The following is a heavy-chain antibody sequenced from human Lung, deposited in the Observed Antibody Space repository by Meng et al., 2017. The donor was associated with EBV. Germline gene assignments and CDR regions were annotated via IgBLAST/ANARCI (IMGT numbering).Heavy chain of an antibody. CDR2: IYDCGST. D-gene: IGHD6-6*01. Sequence: VQLRDTAPGCVHPSLTLSLTGTGSVGSIILGNSYGICIRQPPGKGLEWIGYIYDCGSTSYNPSLMRRVTIPVDTSRNQFTLKLTSVTAADTAVYFCAREYSSSSGLPGPWGQGTLVTVSS. V-gene: IGHV4-30-4*08. CDR1: VGSIILGNSY. CDR3: AREYSSSSGLPGP. J-gene: IGHJ5*02.